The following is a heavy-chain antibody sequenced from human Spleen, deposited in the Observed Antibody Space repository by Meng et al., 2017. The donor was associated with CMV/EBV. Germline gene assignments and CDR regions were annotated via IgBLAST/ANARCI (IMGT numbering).Heavy chain of an antibody. V-gene: IGHV3-20*04. CDR1: GFTFDDNG. Sequence: LSLTCAASGFTFDDNGMSWVRQVPGKGLEWVSSINWNGGRTGYADSVKGRFTISRDNAKDSLYLQMDSLRAEDTALYYCARSGISTMSFDYWGQGTVVTVSS. D-gene: IGHD3-22*01. CDR2: INWNGGRT. CDR3: ARSGISTMSFDY. J-gene: IGHJ4*02.